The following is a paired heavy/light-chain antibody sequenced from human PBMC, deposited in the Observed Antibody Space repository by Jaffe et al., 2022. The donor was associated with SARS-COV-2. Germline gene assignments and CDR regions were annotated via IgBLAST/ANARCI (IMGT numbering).Heavy chain of an antibody. D-gene: IGHD2-21*02. CDR1: GFTFNSYS. CDR2: INGASKT. V-gene: IGHV1-3*01. Sequence: QVQLVQSGAEVKKPGASVKVSCKASGFTFNSYSMHWVRQAPGQRLEWMGWINGASKTKYSQKFQGRVTFTRDTSASTAYMELSSLRSEDTAVYYCARWGNSGDYKDSFDIWGQGAMVTVSS. J-gene: IGHJ3*02. CDR3: ARWGNSGDYKDSFDI.
Light chain of an antibody. V-gene: IGLV2-23*02. Sequence: QSALTQPASVSGSPGQSITISCTGTSSNIGTYNLVSWYQQLPGKAPKLMIYEVSKRPSGLSNRFSGSKSGNTASLTISGLQAEDEADYYCCSYAGSANVVFGGGTKLTVL. CDR2: EVS. CDR1: SSNIGTYNL. CDR3: CSYAGSANVV. J-gene: IGLJ2*01.